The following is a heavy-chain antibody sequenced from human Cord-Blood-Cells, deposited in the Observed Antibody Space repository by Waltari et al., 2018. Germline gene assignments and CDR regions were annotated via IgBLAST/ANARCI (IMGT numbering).Heavy chain of an antibody. J-gene: IGHJ4*02. D-gene: IGHD6-13*01. CDR3: AAASSRTFPNIAAAGY. Sequence: QMQLVQSGPEVKKPGTSVKDSCKASGFTFTSSAVPGVLQARRQRLGWIGWIVVGSGNTNYAQKFQERVTITRDMSTSTAYMELSSLRSEDTAVYYCAAASSRTFPNIAAAGYWGQGTLVTVSS. CDR1: GFTFTSSA. V-gene: IGHV1-58*01. CDR2: IVVGSGNT.